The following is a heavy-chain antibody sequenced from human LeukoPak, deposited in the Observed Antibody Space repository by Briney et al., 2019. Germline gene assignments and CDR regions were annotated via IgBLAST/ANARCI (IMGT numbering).Heavy chain of an antibody. V-gene: IGHV1-8*01. J-gene: IGHJ4*02. CDR3: PSGVGDGYYSFDY. CDR2: MNPNSGNT. Sequence: GASVKVSCKASGYTFTSYDINWVRQGPGEGLEWKGWMNPNSGNTGYAQKFQGRVTMTRNTSISTAYMELSSERSEETSGSNRPSGVGDGYYSFDYWGQGTLVTVSS. CDR1: GYTFTSYD. D-gene: IGHD4-17*01.